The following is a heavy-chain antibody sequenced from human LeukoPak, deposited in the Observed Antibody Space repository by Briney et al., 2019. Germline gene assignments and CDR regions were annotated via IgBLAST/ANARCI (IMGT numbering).Heavy chain of an antibody. CDR1: GFIFSNYG. D-gene: IGHD3-3*01. V-gene: IGHV3-21*01. CDR2: ISFSSTHI. Sequence: GGSLRLSCAASGFIFSNYGMSWVRQAPGKGLEWVSSISFSSTHIYYADSIQGRFTISRDNAKNSLYLQMNSLRAEDTAVYYCARDGWSGYYYFDYWGQGTLVTVSS. CDR3: ARDGWSGYYYFDY. J-gene: IGHJ4*02.